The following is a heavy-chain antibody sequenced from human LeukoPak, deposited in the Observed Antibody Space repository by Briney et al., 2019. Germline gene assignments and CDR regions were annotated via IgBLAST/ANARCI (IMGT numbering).Heavy chain of an antibody. CDR2: ISYDGSNK. CDR1: GFTFSSYG. J-gene: IGHJ4*02. Sequence: GGSLRLSCAASGFTFSSYGMHWVRQAPGKGLEWVAVISYDGSNKYYADSVKGRFTISRDNSKNTLYLQMNSLRAEDTAVYYCAKEGGGSGSYLFDYWGQGTLVTVSS. V-gene: IGHV3-30*18. D-gene: IGHD3-10*01. CDR3: AKEGGGSGSYLFDY.